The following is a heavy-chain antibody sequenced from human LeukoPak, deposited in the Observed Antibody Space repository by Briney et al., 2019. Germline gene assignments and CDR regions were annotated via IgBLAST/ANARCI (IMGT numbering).Heavy chain of an antibody. V-gene: IGHV1-2*02. D-gene: IGHD6-13*01. J-gene: IGHJ5*02. CDR2: INPNSGGT. Sequence: ASVKVSCKASGYTFTGYYMHWVRQALGQGLEWMGWINPNSGGTNYAQKFQGRVTMTRDTSISTAYMELSRLRSDDTAVYYCARPYSSSWDNWFDPWGQGTLVTVSS. CDR3: ARPYSSSWDNWFDP. CDR1: GYTFTGYY.